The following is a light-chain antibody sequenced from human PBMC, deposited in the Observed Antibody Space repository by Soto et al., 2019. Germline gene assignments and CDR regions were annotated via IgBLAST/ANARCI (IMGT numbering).Light chain of an antibody. Sequence: HSVLAQPASVSGSPGQSITISCAGASSDDGGYNYVSWYQQHRGKAPKLMIYDVSYRPSGVSNRFSGSKSGNTASLTISGLQAEDEADYYCNSYTSSSTLVFGSGTKVTVL. CDR3: NSYTSSSTLV. CDR1: SSDDGGYNY. V-gene: IGLV2-14*01. CDR2: DVS. J-gene: IGLJ1*01.